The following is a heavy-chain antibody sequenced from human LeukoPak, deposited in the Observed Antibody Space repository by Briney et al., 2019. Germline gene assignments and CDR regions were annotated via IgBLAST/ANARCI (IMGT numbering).Heavy chain of an antibody. CDR3: AIASSPYSSSWYYFDY. V-gene: IGHV1-2*02. CDR1: GYTFTGYY. J-gene: IGHJ4*02. Sequence: ASVKVPCKASGYTFTGYYMHWVRQAPGQGLEWMGWINPNSGGTNYAQKFQGRVTMTRDTSISTAYMELSRLRSDDTAVYYCAIASSPYSSSWYYFDYWGQGTLVTVSS. CDR2: INPNSGGT. D-gene: IGHD6-13*01.